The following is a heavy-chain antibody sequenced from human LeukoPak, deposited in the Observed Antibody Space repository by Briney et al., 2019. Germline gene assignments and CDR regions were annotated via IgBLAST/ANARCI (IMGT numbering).Heavy chain of an antibody. J-gene: IGHJ4*02. CDR1: GFTFSSYA. D-gene: IGHD2-21*01. CDR3: AKWALYCGGDCYSDFDY. V-gene: IGHV3-23*01. CDR2: ISGSGGST. Sequence: GGSLRLTCAASGFTFSSYAMSWVRQAPGKGLEWVSAISGSGGSTYCADSVKGRFTISRDNSKNTLYLQMNSLRAEDTAVYYCAKWALYCGGDCYSDFDYWGQGTLVTVSS.